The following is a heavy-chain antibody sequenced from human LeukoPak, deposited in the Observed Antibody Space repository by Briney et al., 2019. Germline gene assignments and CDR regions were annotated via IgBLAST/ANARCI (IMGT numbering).Heavy chain of an antibody. CDR2: ISSSSNTI. CDR1: GFTLSSYA. J-gene: IGHJ6*03. Sequence: GGSLRLSCVVSGFTLSSYAMSWVRQAPGKGLEWVSYISSSSNTIYYADSVKGRFTISRDNAKHSLYLQMNSLKAEDTAVYYCARLFGEGSYYYYYMDVWGKGTTVTVSS. CDR3: ARLFGEGSYYYYYMDV. D-gene: IGHD3-10*02. V-gene: IGHV3-48*04.